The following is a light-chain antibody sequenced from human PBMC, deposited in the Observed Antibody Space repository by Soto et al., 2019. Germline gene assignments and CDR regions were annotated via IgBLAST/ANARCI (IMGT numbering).Light chain of an antibody. J-gene: IGKJ1*01. CDR1: QRISSN. Sequence: EIVMTQSPATLSVSPGERATPYCKASQRISSNLAWYQQKPGQPPRLLIYGASTRASGIPARFSGSVSGTEFTLTIASLQSEDFAIYYCQQYSSWLWTFGQGTRWISN. V-gene: IGKV3-15*01. CDR2: GAS. CDR3: QQYSSWLWT.